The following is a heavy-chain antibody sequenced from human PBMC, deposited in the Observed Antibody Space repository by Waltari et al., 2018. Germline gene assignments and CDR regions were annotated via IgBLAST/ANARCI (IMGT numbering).Heavy chain of an antibody. D-gene: IGHD1-26*01. V-gene: IGHV3-7*01. CDR1: GFTFSSYW. CDR3: VRQTTTSYYYNYMDV. CDR2: IKKDGSEK. J-gene: IGHJ6*03. Sequence: EVQLVESGGDLVQPGGSLRLSCDASGFTFSSYWMSWVRQAPGKGLEWVAEIKKDGSEKDYGGSVRGRFTISRDNAKNSLYLQMNSLRAEDTAVYYCVRQTTTSYYYNYMDVWGKGTTVTISS.